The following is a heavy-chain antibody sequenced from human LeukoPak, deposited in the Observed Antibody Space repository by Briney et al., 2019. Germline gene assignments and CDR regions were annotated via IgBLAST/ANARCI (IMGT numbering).Heavy chain of an antibody. CDR1: GGSIGSGNYY. Sequence: SQTLSLTCIVSGGSIGSGNYYWSWIRQPAGKRLEWVARIHTSGNIDYNPSLKSRVTVSLDTSKNQFSLGLSSVTAADTAVYYCARERGLLYPRLPPMIPTYYYHYMDVWGKGTTVTISS. V-gene: IGHV4-61*02. J-gene: IGHJ6*03. CDR2: IHTSGNI. D-gene: IGHD3-3*01. CDR3: ARERGLLYPRLPPMIPTYYYHYMDV.